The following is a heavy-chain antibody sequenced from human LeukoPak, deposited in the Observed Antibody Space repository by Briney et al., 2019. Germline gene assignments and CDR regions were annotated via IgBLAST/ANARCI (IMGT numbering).Heavy chain of an antibody. CDR1: GGSISSSSYY. Sequence: SETLSLTCTVSGGSISSSSYYWSWIRQPAGKGLEWIGRIYTSGSTNYNPSLKSRVTMSVDTSKNQFSLKLSSVTAADTAVYYCARDFGTPTGDWFDPWGQGTLVTVSS. CDR3: ARDFGTPTGDWFDP. D-gene: IGHD3-3*01. CDR2: IYTSGST. J-gene: IGHJ5*02. V-gene: IGHV4-61*02.